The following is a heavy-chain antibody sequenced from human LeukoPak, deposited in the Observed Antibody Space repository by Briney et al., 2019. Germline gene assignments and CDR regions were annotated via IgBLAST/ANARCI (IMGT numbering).Heavy chain of an antibody. D-gene: IGHD3-9*01. J-gene: IGHJ5*02. V-gene: IGHV1-2*02. CDR3: ARERGNYDILTDYYEGNWFDP. CDR2: INPNSGGT. CDR1: GYTFTGYY. Sequence: ASVKVSCKASGYTFTGYYLHWVRQAPGQGLEWMGWINPNSGGTNYAQNFQGRVTMTRDTSISTAYTELSNLRSVDTAVYYCARERGNYDILTDYYEGNWFDPWGQGTLVTVSS.